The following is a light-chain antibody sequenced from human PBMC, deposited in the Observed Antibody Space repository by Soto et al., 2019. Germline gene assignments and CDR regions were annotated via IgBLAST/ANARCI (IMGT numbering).Light chain of an antibody. CDR3: QSYDATNQV. CDR1: SGSIASNY. CDR2: EDN. V-gene: IGLV6-57*01. Sequence: NFMLTQPHSVSESPGKTVIISCTRSSGSIASNYVQWYQQRPGSSPTTVIYEDNQRPSGVPDRFSGSIDSSSNSASLTISELETEDEADYYCQSYDATNQVFGRGTKVTVL. J-gene: IGLJ3*02.